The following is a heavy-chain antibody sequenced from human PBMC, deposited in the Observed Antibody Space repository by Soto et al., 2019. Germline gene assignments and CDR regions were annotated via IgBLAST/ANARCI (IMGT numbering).Heavy chain of an antibody. CDR1: GFTFSTYS. CDR3: AREYTAWPLAYGLDV. Sequence: WRSLRLSCVGSGFTFSTYSINWVRQAPGKGLEWVSSISGRSDIYYADSVKGRFTISRDNAKNSVSLQMNSLRAEDTAVYYCAREYTAWPLAYGLDVWGQGTTVTVYS. J-gene: IGHJ6*02. CDR2: ISGRSDI. D-gene: IGHD2-2*02. V-gene: IGHV3-21*01.